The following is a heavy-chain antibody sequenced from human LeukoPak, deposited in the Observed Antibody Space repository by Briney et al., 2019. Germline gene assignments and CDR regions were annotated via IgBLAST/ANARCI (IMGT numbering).Heavy chain of an antibody. CDR2: ISYDETNK. D-gene: IGHD4-23*01. CDR3: AKNNDYGGSYWYFDL. J-gene: IGHJ2*01. V-gene: IGHV3-30*04. CDR1: GFTFTNYA. Sequence: PGGSLRLSCAASGFTFTNYAMHWVRQAPGKGLEWVAVISYDETNKYYEDSVKGRFTIPRDSSKNTLYLQMSSLRDEDTAVYYCAKNNDYGGSYWYFDLWGRGTLVTVSS.